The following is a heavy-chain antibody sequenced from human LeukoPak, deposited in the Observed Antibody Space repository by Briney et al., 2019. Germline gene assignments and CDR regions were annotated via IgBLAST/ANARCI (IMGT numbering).Heavy chain of an antibody. CDR1: GFTLSSYW. V-gene: IGHV3-74*01. D-gene: IGHD1-26*01. J-gene: IGHJ4*02. Sequence: GGSLRLSCAASGFTLSSYWMQWVRQAPGKGLVWVSRINSDGSITTYADSVKGRFTISRDNAKNTLYLQMNSLRAEDTAVYYCARAFGGSYYDGIDYWGQGTLVTVSS. CDR2: INSDGSIT. CDR3: ARAFGGSYYDGIDY.